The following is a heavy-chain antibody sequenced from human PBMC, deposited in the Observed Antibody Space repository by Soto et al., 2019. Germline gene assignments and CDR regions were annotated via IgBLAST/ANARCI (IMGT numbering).Heavy chain of an antibody. J-gene: IGHJ3*02. CDR2: INPATGAA. V-gene: IGHV1-2*01. D-gene: IGHD3-3*01. Sequence: QLHLVQSGAVVKKPGASVTVSCSASGYPVTAYYMHWVRQAPGRGLEWMGGINPATGAAKYTQTFKGRVTNTRDTATSRVFMELGGLTSGDTAVFYCARGGGVGVAGSAAFDMWGQGTLVTVSS. CDR3: ARGGGVGVAGSAAFDM. CDR1: GYPVTAYY.